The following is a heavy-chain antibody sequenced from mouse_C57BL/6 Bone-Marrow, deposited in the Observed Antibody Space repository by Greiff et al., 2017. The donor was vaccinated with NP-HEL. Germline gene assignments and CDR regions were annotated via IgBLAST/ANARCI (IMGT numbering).Heavy chain of an antibody. D-gene: IGHD2-4*01. J-gene: IGHJ3*01. V-gene: IGHV1-81*01. CDR1: GYTFTSYG. CDR3: ARERVYYDYDDFAY. CDR2: IYPRSGNT. Sequence: QVQLQQSGAELARPGASVKLSCKASGYTFTSYGISWVKQRTGQGLEWIGEIYPRSGNTYYNEKFKGKATLTADKSSSTAYMELRSLTSEDSAVYFCARERVYYDYDDFAYWGQGTLVTVSA.